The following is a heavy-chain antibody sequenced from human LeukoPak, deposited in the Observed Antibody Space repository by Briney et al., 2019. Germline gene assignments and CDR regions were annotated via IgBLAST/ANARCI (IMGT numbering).Heavy chain of an antibody. CDR2: INPNSGET. Sequence: SVTLSCKPSTYTFTGDYMDWVSHAPGQGLGWMVWINPNSGETTYAQTFQGRVTMTRDTSISTAYMEMSRLRSDDTAVYYCARGLPPGYSGGWHRFDYWGQGTLVTVPS. D-gene: IGHD6-19*01. CDR3: ARGLPPGYSGGWHRFDY. J-gene: IGHJ4*02. V-gene: IGHV1-2*02. CDR1: TYTFTGDY.